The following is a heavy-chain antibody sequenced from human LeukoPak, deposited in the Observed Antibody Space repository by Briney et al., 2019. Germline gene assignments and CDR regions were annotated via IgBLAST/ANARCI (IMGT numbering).Heavy chain of an antibody. D-gene: IGHD6-13*01. V-gene: IGHV4-34*01. CDR2: INHSGNT. J-gene: IGHJ6*04. CDR1: GGSFSGYY. Sequence: SETLSLTCAVYGGSFSGYYWSWIRQPPGKGLEWIGEINHSGNTNYNPSLKSRVTISVDTSKNQFSLKLSSVTAADTAVYYCARRYSSSWYENYYYYGMDVWGKGTTVTVSS. CDR3: ARRYSSSWYENYYYYGMDV.